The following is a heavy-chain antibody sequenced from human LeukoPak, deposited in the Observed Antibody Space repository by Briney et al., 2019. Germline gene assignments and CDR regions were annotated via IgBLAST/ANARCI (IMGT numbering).Heavy chain of an antibody. CDR3: ATSIAVAGGPYNWFDP. Sequence: SVKVSCKASGGTFTSYAISWVRQAPGQGPEWMGGIIPIFGTANYAQKFQGRVTITTDESTSTADMELSSLRSEDTAVYYCATSIAVAGGPYNWFDPWGQGTLVTVSS. V-gene: IGHV1-69*05. CDR1: GGTFTSYA. CDR2: IIPIFGTA. D-gene: IGHD6-19*01. J-gene: IGHJ5*02.